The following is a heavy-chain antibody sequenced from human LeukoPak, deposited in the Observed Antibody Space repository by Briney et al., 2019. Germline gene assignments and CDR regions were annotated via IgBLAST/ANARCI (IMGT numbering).Heavy chain of an antibody. J-gene: IGHJ5*02. V-gene: IGHV4-59*01. D-gene: IGHD1-26*01. CDR2: IYYSGST. CDR3: ARASTRLARGGGWFDP. Sequence: PSETLSLTCTVSGGSISSYYCSWIRQPPGKGLEWIGYIYYSGSTNYNPSLKSRVTISVDTSKNRFSLKLSSVTAADTAVYYCARASTRLARGGGWFDPWGQGTLVTVSP. CDR1: GGSISSYY.